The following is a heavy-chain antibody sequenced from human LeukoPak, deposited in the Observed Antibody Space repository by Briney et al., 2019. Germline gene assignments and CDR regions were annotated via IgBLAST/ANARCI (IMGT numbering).Heavy chain of an antibody. CDR2: IIPIFGTA. CDR1: GGTFSSYA. V-gene: IGHV1-69*13. J-gene: IGHJ4*02. Sequence: ASVRVSCKASGGTFSSYAISWVRQAPGQGLEWMGGIIPIFGTANYAQKFQGRVTITADESTSTACMELSSLRSEDTAVYYCARSGPRNGCNYYWGQGTLVTVSS. CDR3: ARSGPRNGCNYY. D-gene: IGHD5-24*01.